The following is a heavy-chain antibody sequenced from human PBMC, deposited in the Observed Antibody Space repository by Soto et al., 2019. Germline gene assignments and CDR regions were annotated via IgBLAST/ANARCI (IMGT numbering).Heavy chain of an antibody. V-gene: IGHV5-51*01. CDR3: ARRRYSGSFGGVYNWFDP. CDR1: GYSFTSYW. J-gene: IGHJ5*02. D-gene: IGHD1-26*01. Sequence: GESLKISCKGSGYSFTSYWIGWVRQMPGKGLEWMGIIYPGDSDTRYSPSFQGQVTIPADKSISTAYLQWSSLKASDTAMYYCARRRYSGSFGGVYNWFDPWGQGTLVTVSS. CDR2: IYPGDSDT.